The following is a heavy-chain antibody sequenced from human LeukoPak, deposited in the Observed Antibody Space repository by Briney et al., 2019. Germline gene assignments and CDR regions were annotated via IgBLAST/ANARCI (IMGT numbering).Heavy chain of an antibody. CDR3: AREVYGDSAYNHYYYYGMDV. V-gene: IGHV3-23*01. Sequence: GGSLRLSCAASGFTFSSYALSWGRQAPGEGLEWGSAISGSGGSTYYADSVKGRFTISRDNSKNTLYLQMNSLRAEDTAVYYCAREVYGDSAYNHYYYYGMDVWGQGTTVTVSS. CDR2: ISGSGGST. CDR1: GFTFSSYA. J-gene: IGHJ6*02. D-gene: IGHD4-17*01.